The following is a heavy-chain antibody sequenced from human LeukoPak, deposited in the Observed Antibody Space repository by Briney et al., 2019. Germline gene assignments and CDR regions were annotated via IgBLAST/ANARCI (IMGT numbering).Heavy chain of an antibody. CDR2: FDPEDGET. V-gene: IGHV1-24*01. CDR3: ATVARGSGSYPYFDY. CDR1: GYTLTELS. D-gene: IGHD3-10*01. Sequence: ASVKVSGKVSGYTLTELSMHWVRQAPGKGLEWMGGFDPEDGETIYAQKFQGRVTMTEDTSTDTAYMELSSLRSEDTAVYYCATVARGSGSYPYFDYWGQGTLVTVSS. J-gene: IGHJ4*02.